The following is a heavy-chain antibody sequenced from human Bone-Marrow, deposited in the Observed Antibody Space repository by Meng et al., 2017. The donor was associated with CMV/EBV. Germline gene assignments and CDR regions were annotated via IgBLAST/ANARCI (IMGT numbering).Heavy chain of an antibody. CDR3: ARDVRDRFDP. CDR1: GGSISSSSYY. V-gene: IGHV4-39*07. Sequence: GSLRLSCTVSGGSISSSSYYWGWIRQPPGKGLEWIGSIYYSGSTYYNPSLKSRVTISVDTSKNQFSLKLSSVTAADTAVYYCARDVRDRFDPWGQGTLVTVS. CDR2: IYYSGST. J-gene: IGHJ5*02.